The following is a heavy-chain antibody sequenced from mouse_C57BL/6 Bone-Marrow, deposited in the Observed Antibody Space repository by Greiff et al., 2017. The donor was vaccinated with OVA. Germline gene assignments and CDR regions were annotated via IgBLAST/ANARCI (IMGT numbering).Heavy chain of an antibody. CDR2: IDPENGDT. J-gene: IGHJ2*01. CDR1: GFNIKDDY. D-gene: IGHD4-1*01. V-gene: IGHV14-4*01. Sequence: EVQLQESGAELVRPGASVKLSCTASGFNIKDDYMHWVKQRPEQGLEWIGWIDPENGDTEYASKFQGKATITADTSSNTAYLQLSSLASEDTAVYYCTTSGPDYWGQGTTLTVSS. CDR3: TTSGPDY.